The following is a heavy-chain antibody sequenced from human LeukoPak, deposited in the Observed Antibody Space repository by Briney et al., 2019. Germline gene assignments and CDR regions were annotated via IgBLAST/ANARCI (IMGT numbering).Heavy chain of an antibody. D-gene: IGHD5/OR15-5a*01. CDR2: LFYSGNM. Sequence: SETLSLTCTVSGGSFNTGDYYWAWIRQPPGERLEWIGSLFYSGNMYYNPSLKGRVTISLDTSKTQFSLRLSSVTAADTAVYYCARENIVSTRDFDYWSQGALVTVSP. V-gene: IGHV4-39*07. J-gene: IGHJ4*02. CDR3: ARENIVSTRDFDY. CDR1: GGSFNTGDYY.